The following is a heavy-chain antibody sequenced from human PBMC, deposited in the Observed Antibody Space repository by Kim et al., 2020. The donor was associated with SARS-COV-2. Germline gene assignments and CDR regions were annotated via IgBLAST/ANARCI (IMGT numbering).Heavy chain of an antibody. CDR2: IYSSGST. Sequence: SETLSLTCTVSGGSISSYYWSWIRQPPGKGLEWIGYIYSSGSTNYNPSLKSRGTISVDTSKNQFSLKLSSVTAAEAAVYYCSRHEAQGDSGSYSVDYW. J-gene: IGHJ4*01. D-gene: IGHD1-26*01. V-gene: IGHV4-59*08. CDR3: SRHEAQGDSGSYSVDY. CDR1: GGSISSYY.